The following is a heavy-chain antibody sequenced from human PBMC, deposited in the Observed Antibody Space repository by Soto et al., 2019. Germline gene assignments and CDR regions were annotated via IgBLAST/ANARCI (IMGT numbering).Heavy chain of an antibody. J-gene: IGHJ6*02. Sequence: QVQLVQSGAEVKKPGASVKVSCKASGYSFTTYGISWVRQAPGQGLEWMGWISDYNGNTNYEKKFQGRVTMTTDTSTGTDSMEMTYMGSDGTAFYYCAREGYSSGSGSYSPPRYYGMDVWGQGTTVTVS. CDR2: ISDYNGNT. D-gene: IGHD3-10*01. CDR3: AREGYSSGSGSYSPPRYYGMDV. V-gene: IGHV1-18*01. CDR1: GYSFTTYG.